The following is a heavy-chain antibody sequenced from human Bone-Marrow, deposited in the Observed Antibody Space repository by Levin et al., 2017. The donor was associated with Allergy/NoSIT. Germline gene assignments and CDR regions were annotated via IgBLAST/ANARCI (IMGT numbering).Heavy chain of an antibody. D-gene: IGHD3-10*01. J-gene: IGHJ4*02. Sequence: PGGSLRLSCAASGFTFSSYAMHWVRQAPGKGLEWVAVISYDGSNKYYADSVKGRFTISRDNSKNTLYLQMNSLRAEDTAVYYCARDQWPNRELRFGELLFDYWGQGTLVTVSS. CDR1: GFTFSSYA. CDR2: ISYDGSNK. CDR3: ARDQWPNRELRFGELLFDY. V-gene: IGHV3-30-3*01.